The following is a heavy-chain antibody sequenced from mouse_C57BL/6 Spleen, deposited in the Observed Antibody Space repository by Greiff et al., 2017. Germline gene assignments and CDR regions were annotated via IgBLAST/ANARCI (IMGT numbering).Heavy chain of an antibody. Sequence: EVQVVESGEGLVKPGGSLKLSCAASGFTFSSYAMSWVRQTPEKRLEWVAYISSGGDYIYYADTVKGRFTISRDNARNTLYLQMSSLKSEDTAMYYCTRGGSNLWFAYWGQGTLVTVSA. V-gene: IGHV5-9-1*02. J-gene: IGHJ3*01. CDR2: ISSGGDYI. CDR1: GFTFSSYA. D-gene: IGHD1-1*01. CDR3: TRGGSNLWFAY.